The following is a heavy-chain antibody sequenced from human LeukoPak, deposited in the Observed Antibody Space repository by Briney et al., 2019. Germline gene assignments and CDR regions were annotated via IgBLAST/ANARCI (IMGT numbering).Heavy chain of an antibody. D-gene: IGHD2-21*02. J-gene: IGHJ4*02. CDR2: ISSSSSYI. Sequence: GGSLRLSCAASGFTFSSYSMTWVRQAPGKRLEWVSSISSSSSYIYYADSVKGRFTISRDNAKNSLYLQMNSLRAEDTAVYYCARAVVVTAIPSFDYWGQGTLVTVSS. CDR1: GFTFSSYS. V-gene: IGHV3-21*01. CDR3: ARAVVVTAIPSFDY.